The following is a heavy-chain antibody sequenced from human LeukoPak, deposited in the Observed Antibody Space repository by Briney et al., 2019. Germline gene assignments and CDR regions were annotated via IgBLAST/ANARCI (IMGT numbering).Heavy chain of an antibody. CDR2: VYSGGTT. Sequence: GGSLRLSCAASGFTVSSNYMSWVRQAPGKGLEWVSVVYSGGTTYYADSVKGRFTISRDDSKNTLYLQMNSLKTEDTAVYYCTTADYPLFGYWGQGTLVTVSS. J-gene: IGHJ4*02. D-gene: IGHD4-11*01. V-gene: IGHV3-66*01. CDR1: GFTVSSNY. CDR3: TTADYPLFGY.